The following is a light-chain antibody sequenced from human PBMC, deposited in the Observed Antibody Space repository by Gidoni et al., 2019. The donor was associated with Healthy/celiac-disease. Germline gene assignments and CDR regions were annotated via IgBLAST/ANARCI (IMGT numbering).Light chain of an antibody. J-gene: IGKJ1*01. Sequence: DIVMTQSPDSLAVSLGERATINCKSSQSALYSSNNKNYLAWYQQKPGQPPKLLIYWASTRDSGVPDRFSGSGSGTDFTLTISSLQAEDVAVYYCQQYYSTPETFGQGTKVEIK. CDR3: QQYYSTPET. V-gene: IGKV4-1*01. CDR1: QSALYSSNNKNY. CDR2: WAS.